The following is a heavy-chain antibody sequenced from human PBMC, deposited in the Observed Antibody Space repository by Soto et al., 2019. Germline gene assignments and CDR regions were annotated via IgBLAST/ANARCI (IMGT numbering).Heavy chain of an antibody. J-gene: IGHJ4*02. CDR2: IYPSGST. V-gene: IGHV4-4*02. CDR1: GGSIRTSNW. Sequence: QVQLQESGPGLVKPSGTLSLTCAVSGGSIRTSNWCSLVRRPPGKGLEWIGEIYPSGSTNYNPSLYRRVRISLDKSQNQFSLTLRAGTAADPAVYYCARVEGRFIIIGCCPLAYWGQGLLVTVSS. CDR3: ARVEGRFIIIGCCPLAY. D-gene: IGHD3-10*01.